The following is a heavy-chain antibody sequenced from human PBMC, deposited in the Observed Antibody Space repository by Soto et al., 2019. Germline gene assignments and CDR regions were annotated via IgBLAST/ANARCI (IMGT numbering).Heavy chain of an antibody. CDR3: ARAVGPTLFDY. CDR2: IGIAGDT. J-gene: IGHJ4*02. CDR1: GFTFSSYD. D-gene: IGHD2-15*01. Sequence: GGSLRLSCSASGFTFSSYDMHWVRQGPGKGLEWVSAIGIAGDTNYAGSVKGRFTISRENAKNSLYLQMNSLRAGDTAIYFCARAVGPTLFDYWGQGTLVTVSS. V-gene: IGHV3-13*04.